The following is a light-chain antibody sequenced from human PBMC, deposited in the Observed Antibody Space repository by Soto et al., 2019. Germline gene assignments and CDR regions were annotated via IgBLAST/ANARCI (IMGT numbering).Light chain of an antibody. CDR2: DAS. Sequence: EIVSTQSPGTLSLSPGERATLSCTASQSVSSYLAWYQQKPGQAPRLLIYDASNRATGVPDRFSGSGSGTDFTLTISSLEPEDFATYYCQQRINWPRTFGQGTKVDIK. J-gene: IGKJ1*01. V-gene: IGKV3-11*01. CDR3: QQRINWPRT. CDR1: QSVSSY.